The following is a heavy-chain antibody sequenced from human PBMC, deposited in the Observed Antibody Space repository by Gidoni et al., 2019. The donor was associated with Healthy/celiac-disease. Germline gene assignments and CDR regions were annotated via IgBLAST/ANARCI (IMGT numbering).Heavy chain of an antibody. D-gene: IGHD2-2*01. Sequence: EVQLVASGGGLVQPGGSLKLSCAASGFPFSGSAMHWVRQASGKGLEWVGRIRSKANSYATAYAASVKGRFTISRDDSKNTAYLQMNSLKTEDTAVYYCTRHSCSSTSCADYWGQGTLVTVSS. CDR2: IRSKANSYAT. CDR1: GFPFSGSA. CDR3: TRHSCSSTSCADY. V-gene: IGHV3-73*02. J-gene: IGHJ4*02.